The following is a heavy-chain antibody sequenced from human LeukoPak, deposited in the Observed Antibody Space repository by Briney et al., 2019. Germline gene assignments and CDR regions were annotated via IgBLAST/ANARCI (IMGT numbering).Heavy chain of an antibody. CDR1: GGSISSYY. CDR2: IYYSGST. CDR3: AREKRYATNAFDI. D-gene: IGHD5-24*01. J-gene: IGHJ3*02. V-gene: IGHV4-59*01. Sequence: PSETLSLTRTVSGGSISSYYWSWIRQPPGKGLEWIGYIYYSGSTNYNPSLKSRVTISVDTSKNQFSLKLSSVTAADTAVYYCAREKRYATNAFDIWGQGTMVTVSS.